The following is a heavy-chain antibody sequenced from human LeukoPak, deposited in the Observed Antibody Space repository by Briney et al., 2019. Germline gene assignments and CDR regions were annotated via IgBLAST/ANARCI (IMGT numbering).Heavy chain of an antibody. D-gene: IGHD3-22*01. CDR2: INPSGGNT. CDR1: GYTFASYY. J-gene: IGHJ4*02. V-gene: IGHV1-46*01. Sequence: ASVNVSCKASGYTFASYYMHWVRQAPGQGFEWMGIINPSGGNTIYAQKFQGRVTMTRDTSTSTVYMELSSLRSEDTAVYYCARDLDDSSNFYSKIDSFFDYWGQGTLVTVSS. CDR3: ARDLDDSSNFYSKIDSFFDY.